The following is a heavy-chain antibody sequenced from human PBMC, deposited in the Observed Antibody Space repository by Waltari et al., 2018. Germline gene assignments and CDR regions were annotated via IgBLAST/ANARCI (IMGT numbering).Heavy chain of an antibody. V-gene: IGHV3-23*03. CDR2: IYSGGSK. J-gene: IGHJ4*02. D-gene: IGHD1-26*01. CDR1: GFTLSAYG. Sequence: EVQLLESGGNLIQPGGSLRLSCAASGFTLSAYGMHWVRQAPGKGLEWVSVIYSGGSKKYADSVQGRFIISRENSRNMVYLQMSSLTTEDTAVYYCARGRDPGVVGGLSFWGLGTLVTVSS. CDR3: ARGRDPGVVGGLSF.